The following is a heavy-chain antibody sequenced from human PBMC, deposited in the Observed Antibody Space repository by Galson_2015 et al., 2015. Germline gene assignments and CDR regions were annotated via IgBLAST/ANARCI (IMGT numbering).Heavy chain of an antibody. D-gene: IGHD3-10*01. CDR2: ISWNSGSI. CDR3: ARGGGPYYYYYMDV. J-gene: IGHJ6*03. CDR1: GFTFDDYA. Sequence: SLRLSCAASGFTFDDYAMHWVRHAPGKGLEWVSGISWNSGSIGYADSVKGRFTISRDNAKNSLYLQMNSLRAEDTALYYCARGGGPYYYYYMDVWGKGTTVTVSS. V-gene: IGHV3-9*01.